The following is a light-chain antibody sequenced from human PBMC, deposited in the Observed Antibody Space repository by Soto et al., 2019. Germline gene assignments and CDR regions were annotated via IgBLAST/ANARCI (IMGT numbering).Light chain of an antibody. J-gene: IGKJ1*01. Sequence: DIQMTQSPSSLSASVGDRVTITCRASQTIRSYLNWYQQKLGKAPKLLIYATSSLQTGVPSRFSGSGSGTDFTLTIRSLQPEDFATYYCQQYKSYWTFGQGTKVDIK. CDR3: QQYKSYWT. CDR1: QTIRSY. V-gene: IGKV1-39*01. CDR2: ATS.